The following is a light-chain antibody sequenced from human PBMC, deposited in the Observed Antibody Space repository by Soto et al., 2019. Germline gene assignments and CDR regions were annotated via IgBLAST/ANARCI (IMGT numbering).Light chain of an antibody. CDR1: QSVFYSSKNKNY. Sequence: DILMTQSPASLAVSLGERATINCKSSQSVFYSSKNKNYLAWYQQKPGQPPKLLIYWASTRESGVPDRFSGSGSGTDFTLTISSLQAEDVAVYYCQQYYSTPTWTFGQGTKVDIK. J-gene: IGKJ1*01. V-gene: IGKV4-1*01. CDR2: WAS. CDR3: QQYYSTPTWT.